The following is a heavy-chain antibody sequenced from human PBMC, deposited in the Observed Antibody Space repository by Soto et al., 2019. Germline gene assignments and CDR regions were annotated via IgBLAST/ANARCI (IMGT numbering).Heavy chain of an antibody. CDR2: INPNSGGT. CDR1: GYTFTGYY. D-gene: IGHD5-18*01. CDR3: ARGEAMVTEYFDY. V-gene: IGHV1-2*04. J-gene: IGHJ4*02. Sequence: ASVKVSCKASGYTFTGYYIHWVRQAPGQGLEWMGWINPNSGGTNYAQKFQGWVTMTRDTSISTAYMELSRLRSDDTAVYYCARGEAMVTEYFDYWGQGTLVTVSS.